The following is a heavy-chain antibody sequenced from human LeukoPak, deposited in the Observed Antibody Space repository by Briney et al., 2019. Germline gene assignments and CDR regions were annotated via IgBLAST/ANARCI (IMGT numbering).Heavy chain of an antibody. J-gene: IGHJ4*02. CDR1: GFTFSIYA. Sequence: GGSLRLSCAASGFTFSIYAMAWVRQAPGKGLEWVSSIASDSNYIYYADSVKGRFTISRDNAKNSLHLQMMSLRDEDTAVYYCARDNVLRYFDWLLGLDYWGQGTLVTVSS. CDR3: ARDNVLRYFDWLLGLDY. D-gene: IGHD3-9*01. CDR2: IASDSNYI. V-gene: IGHV3-21*01.